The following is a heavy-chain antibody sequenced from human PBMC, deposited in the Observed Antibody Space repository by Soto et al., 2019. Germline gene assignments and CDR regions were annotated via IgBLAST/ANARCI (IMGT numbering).Heavy chain of an antibody. CDR3: ARYRREAVAGYTPDN. D-gene: IGHD6-13*01. CDR1: GGSISSNY. Sequence: SETLSLTCTVSGGSISSNYWTWIRQPPGKGLEWIGYVYNSGSTNYNPSLKSRVTISEDTSKSQFSLKVNSMTAADTAVYYCARYRREAVAGYTPDNWGQGILVTVSS. CDR2: VYNSGST. V-gene: IGHV4-59*01. J-gene: IGHJ4*02.